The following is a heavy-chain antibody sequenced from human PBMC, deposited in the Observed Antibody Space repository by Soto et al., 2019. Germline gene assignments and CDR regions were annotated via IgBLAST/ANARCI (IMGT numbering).Heavy chain of an antibody. D-gene: IGHD6-19*01. Sequence: SQTLSLTCAISGDSVSSNSAAWNWIRQSPSRGLEWLGRTYYRSKWYNDYAVSVRSRITINPDTSKNQFSLQLNSVTPEDTAVYYCARDAVAVAGDYYYGMDVWGQGTTVTVSS. J-gene: IGHJ6*02. CDR3: ARDAVAVAGDYYYGMDV. CDR2: TYYRSKWYN. V-gene: IGHV6-1*01. CDR1: GDSVSSNSAA.